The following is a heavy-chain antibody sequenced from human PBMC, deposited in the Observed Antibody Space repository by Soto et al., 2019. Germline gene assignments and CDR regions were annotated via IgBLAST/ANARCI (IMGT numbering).Heavy chain of an antibody. CDR2: IKQDGSEK. V-gene: IGHV3-7*01. CDR3: ARAARRPGVVPARPPDY. Sequence: GGSLRLSCAASGFTFSSYWMSWVRQAPGKGLEWVANIKQDGSEKYYVDSVKGRFTISRDNAKNSLYLQMNSLRAEDTAVYYCARAARRPGVVPARPPDYWGQGTLVTVSS. CDR1: GFTFSSYW. D-gene: IGHD2-2*01. J-gene: IGHJ4*02.